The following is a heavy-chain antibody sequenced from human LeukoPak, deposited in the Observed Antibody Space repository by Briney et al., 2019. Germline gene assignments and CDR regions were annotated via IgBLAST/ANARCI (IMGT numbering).Heavy chain of an antibody. CDR3: AKKTTVGATVDAFDI. CDR1: GFTFSNYG. D-gene: IGHD1-26*01. CDR2: IRYDGFNK. J-gene: IGHJ3*02. V-gene: IGHV3-30*02. Sequence: QPGGSLRLSCAASGFTFSNYGMHWVRQAPGKGLEWVASIRYDGFNKYYADSLKGRFTISRDNSKNTLYLQMNSLRAEDTAVYYCAKKTTVGATVDAFDIWGQGTMVIVSS.